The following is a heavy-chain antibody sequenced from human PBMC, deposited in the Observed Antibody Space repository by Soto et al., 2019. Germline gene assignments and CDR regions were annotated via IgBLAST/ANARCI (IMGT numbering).Heavy chain of an antibody. CDR2: IWYDGSNK. Sequence: QVQLVESGGGVVQPGRSLRLSCAASGFTFSSYGMHWVRQAPGKGLEWVAVIWYDGSNKYYADSVKGRFTISRDNSKNXLYLQMNSLRAEATAVYYCARDPSPRSYYYYGMDVWGQGTTVTVSS. CDR3: ARDPSPRSYYYYGMDV. J-gene: IGHJ6*02. CDR1: GFTFSSYG. V-gene: IGHV3-33*01.